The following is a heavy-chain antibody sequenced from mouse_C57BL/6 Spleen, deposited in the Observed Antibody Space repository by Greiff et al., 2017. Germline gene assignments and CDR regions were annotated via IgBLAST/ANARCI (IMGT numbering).Heavy chain of an antibody. CDR1: GFTFSSYG. D-gene: IGHD3-3*01. Sequence: EVKLMESGGDLVKPGGSLKLSCAASGFTFSSYGMSWVRQTPDNRLEWVATISSGGSYTYYPDSVKGRFTISRDNAKITLYMQMSRLKSEDTAMYYCARGGDLDYWGQGTTLTVAS. CDR3: ARGGDLDY. J-gene: IGHJ2*01. V-gene: IGHV5-6*02. CDR2: ISSGGSYT.